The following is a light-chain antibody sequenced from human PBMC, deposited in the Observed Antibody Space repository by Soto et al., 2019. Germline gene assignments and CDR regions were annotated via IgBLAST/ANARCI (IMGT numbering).Light chain of an antibody. CDR2: AAS. CDR3: QQLNNFPFI. J-gene: IGKJ5*01. V-gene: IGKV1-9*01. Sequence: DIQLTQSPSFLSASVGDRVTITCRASQAIDTYLAWYQQKPGKAPKLLIYAASLLQSGVPSTFSGSGSGTEFTLTINSLQPEDFARYYCQQLNNFPFISGQGTRLEIK. CDR1: QAIDTY.